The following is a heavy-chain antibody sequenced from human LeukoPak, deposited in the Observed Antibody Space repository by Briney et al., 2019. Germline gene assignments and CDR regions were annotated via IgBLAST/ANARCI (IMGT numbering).Heavy chain of an antibody. D-gene: IGHD1/OR15-1a*01. CDR3: ARDPGHPWEQLTAAFDV. J-gene: IGHJ3*01. V-gene: IGHV3-7*01. CDR1: GFTFSNYW. Sequence: GGSLRLSCAASGFTFSNYWMSWVRQAPGKGLEWVANIKEDGSETYYVDAMEGRFTISRDNAKNSLYLKMNSLRVEDTAVYFCARDPGHPWEQLTAAFDVWGQGTMVTVSS. CDR2: IKEDGSET.